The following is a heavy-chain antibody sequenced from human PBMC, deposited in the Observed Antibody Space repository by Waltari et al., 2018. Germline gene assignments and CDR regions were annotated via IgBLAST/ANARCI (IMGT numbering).Heavy chain of an antibody. D-gene: IGHD3-22*01. CDR3: ARIIRDGPSGFYGIAAFDL. V-gene: IGHV3-53*02. CDR1: GFTVSDTY. CDR2: IYSGGNI. J-gene: IGHJ3*01. Sequence: DVQLVETGGGLIQPGGSLRLSCSVSGFTVSDTYMTWVRQAPAKGLAWVSVIYSGGNIYYAASVTGRFTISRDNINNILFLQMNNLRAEDTATYYCARIIRDGPSGFYGIAAFDLWGQGTMVTVSS.